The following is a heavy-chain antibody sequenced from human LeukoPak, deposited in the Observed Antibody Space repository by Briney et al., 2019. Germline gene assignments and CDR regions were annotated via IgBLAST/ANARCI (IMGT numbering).Heavy chain of an antibody. Sequence: GGSLRLSCAASGFTFSSYAIHWVRQAPGRGLEWVAAISYDGNSQHYGAPVKGRFTISRDNSKNTVYLQINTLRTDDAAIYYCAKPYPTLTTSAVLDNWGQGTLVTVSS. CDR1: GFTFSSYA. D-gene: IGHD1-1*01. CDR2: ISYDGNSQ. J-gene: IGHJ4*02. V-gene: IGHV3-30*18. CDR3: AKPYPTLTTSAVLDN.